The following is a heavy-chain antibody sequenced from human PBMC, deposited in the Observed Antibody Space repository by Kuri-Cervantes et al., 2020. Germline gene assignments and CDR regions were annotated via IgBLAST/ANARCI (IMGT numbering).Heavy chain of an antibody. Sequence: GESLKISCAASGFTLSSYAMHWVRQAPGKGLEWVAVISYDGSNKYYADSVKGRFTISRDNSKNTLYLQMNSLRAEDTAVYYCASSYFWSGYYHPGPKPDDYYYYGMDVWGQGTTVTVSS. CDR2: ISYDGSNK. CDR1: GFTLSSYA. D-gene: IGHD3-3*01. CDR3: ASSYFWSGYYHPGPKPDDYYYYGMDV. V-gene: IGHV3-30*14. J-gene: IGHJ6*02.